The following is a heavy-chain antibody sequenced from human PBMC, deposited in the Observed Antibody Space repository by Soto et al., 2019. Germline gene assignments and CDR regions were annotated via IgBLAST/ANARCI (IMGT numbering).Heavy chain of an antibody. CDR1: GGSFSGYY. Sequence: PSETLSLTCAVYGGSFSGYYWSWIRQPPGKGLECIGDINYSGSTNYNPSLNSLVTISVDTSKNQFSLNLNSVTAADTAVYYCARSRISGGRGCFSDIWGQGTMVTV. CDR2: INYSGST. D-gene: IGHD3-16*01. CDR3: ARSRISGGRGCFSDI. V-gene: IGHV4-34*01. J-gene: IGHJ3*02.